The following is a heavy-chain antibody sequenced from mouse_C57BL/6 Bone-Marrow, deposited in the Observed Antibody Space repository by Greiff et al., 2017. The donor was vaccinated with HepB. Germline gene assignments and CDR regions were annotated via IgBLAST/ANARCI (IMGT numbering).Heavy chain of an antibody. CDR1: GYTFTSYW. Sequence: QVQLQQPGAELVMPGASVKLSCKASGYTFTSYWMHWVKQRPGQGLEWIGAIDPSDSYTNYNQKFKGKSTLTVDKSSSTAYMQLSSLTSEDSAVYYCARAYGPYWYFDVWGTGTTVTVSS. J-gene: IGHJ1*03. CDR3: ARAYGPYWYFDV. V-gene: IGHV1-69*01. D-gene: IGHD1-2*01. CDR2: IDPSDSYT.